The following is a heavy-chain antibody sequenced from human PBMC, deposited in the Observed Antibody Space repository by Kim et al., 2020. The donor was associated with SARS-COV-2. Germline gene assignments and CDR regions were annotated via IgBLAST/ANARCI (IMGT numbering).Heavy chain of an antibody. D-gene: IGHD6-19*01. Sequence: SETLSLTCTVSGYSISSGYYWGWIRQPPGKGLEWIGSIYHSGSTYYNPSLKSRVTISVDTSKNQFSLKLSSVTAADTAVYYCARYSSGNYFDYWGQGTLVTVSS. CDR3: ARYSSGNYFDY. CDR1: GYSISSGYY. CDR2: IYHSGST. J-gene: IGHJ4*02. V-gene: IGHV4-38-2*02.